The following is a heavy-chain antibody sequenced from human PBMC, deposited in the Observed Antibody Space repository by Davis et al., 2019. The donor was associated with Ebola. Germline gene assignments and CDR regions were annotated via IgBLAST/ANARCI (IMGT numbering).Heavy chain of an antibody. CDR1: GFTFSSYG. Sequence: GESLKISCAASGFTFSSYGMHWVRQAPGKGLEWVAVISYDGSNKYYADSVKGRFTISRDNSKNTLYLQMNSLRAKDTAVYYCAKDRGLRWYISGRDYYYGMDVWGQGTTVTVSS. J-gene: IGHJ6*02. CDR2: ISYDGSNK. V-gene: IGHV3-30*18. CDR3: AKDRGLRWYISGRDYYYGMDV. D-gene: IGHD4-23*01.